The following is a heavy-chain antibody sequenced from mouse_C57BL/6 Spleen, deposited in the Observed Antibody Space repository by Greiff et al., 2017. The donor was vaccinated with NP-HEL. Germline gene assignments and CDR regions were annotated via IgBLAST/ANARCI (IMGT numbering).Heavy chain of an antibody. CDR2: ISDGGSYT. CDR3: ARGTDGYGAMDY. CDR1: GFTFSSYA. V-gene: IGHV5-4*01. Sequence: EVQGVESGGGLVKPGGSLKLSCAASGFTFSSYAMSWVRQTPEKRLEWVATISDGGSYTYYPDNVKGRFTISRDNAKNNLYLQMSHLKSEDTAMYYCARGTDGYGAMDYWGQGTSVTVSS. J-gene: IGHJ4*01. D-gene: IGHD2-3*01.